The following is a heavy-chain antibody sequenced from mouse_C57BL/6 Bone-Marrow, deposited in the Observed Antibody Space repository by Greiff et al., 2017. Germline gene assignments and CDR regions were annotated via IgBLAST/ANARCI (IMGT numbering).Heavy chain of an antibody. D-gene: IGHD2-3*01. CDR1: GFNIKDDY. V-gene: IGHV14-4*01. CDR2: IDPESGDT. Sequence: VQLQQSGAELVRPGASVKLSCTASGFNIKDDYIHWVKQRPEQGLEWIGWIDPESGDTEYASKFQGKATITLDTSSNTAYLQLSSLTSEDPAVYYCSSCDGNYCDFWGQGTPLTVAS. CDR3: SSCDGNYCDF. J-gene: IGHJ2*01.